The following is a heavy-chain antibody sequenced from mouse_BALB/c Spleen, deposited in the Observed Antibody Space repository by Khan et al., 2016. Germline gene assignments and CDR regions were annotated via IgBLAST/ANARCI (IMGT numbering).Heavy chain of an antibody. CDR3: ARHFPDVFYVAWCAY. V-gene: IGHV5-6*01. D-gene: IGHD1-1*01. Sequence: EVELVESGGDLVKPGGSLKLSCAASGFTFSSYGMSWVRQTPDKRLEWVATISSGGSYTYYPDSVKGRLTISRDNAKNTLYLQMNSLKSEDTAMYYCARHFPDVFYVAWCAYWGQGTLVAVS. J-gene: IGHJ3*01. CDR2: ISSGGSYT. CDR1: GFTFSSYG.